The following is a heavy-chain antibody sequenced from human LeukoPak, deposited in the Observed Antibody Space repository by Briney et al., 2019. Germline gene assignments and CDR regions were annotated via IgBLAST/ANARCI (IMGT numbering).Heavy chain of an antibody. CDR3: ARENYGDLLYWYFDL. CDR1: GGSISSGSYY. Sequence: SQTLSLTXTVSGGSISSGSYYWSWIRQPAGKGLEWIGRIYTSGSTNYNPSLKSRVTISVDTSKNQFSLKLSSVTAADTTVYYCARENYGDLLYWYFDLWGHGTLVTVSS. J-gene: IGHJ2*01. V-gene: IGHV4-61*02. D-gene: IGHD4-17*01. CDR2: IYTSGST.